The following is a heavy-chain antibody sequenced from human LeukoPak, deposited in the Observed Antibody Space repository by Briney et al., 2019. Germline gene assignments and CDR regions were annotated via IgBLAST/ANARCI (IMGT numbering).Heavy chain of an antibody. CDR1: GGSISSGDYY. D-gene: IGHD3-10*01. V-gene: IGHV4-30-4*01. J-gene: IGHJ2*01. Sequence: SETLSLTCTVSGGSISSGDYYWNWIRQPPGKGLEWIGYIFYSGSTYYNPSLKSRISMSVDTSKNQFSLKLSSVTAADTAVYYCAREGRFPHFDLWGRGTLVTVSS. CDR3: AREGRFPHFDL. CDR2: IFYSGST.